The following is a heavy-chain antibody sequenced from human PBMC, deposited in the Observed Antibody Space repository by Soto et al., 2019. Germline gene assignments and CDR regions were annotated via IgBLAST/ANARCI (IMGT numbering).Heavy chain of an antibody. V-gene: IGHV1-18*01. CDR1: GYIFVNYG. D-gene: IGHD3-16*02. J-gene: IGHJ6*02. CDR3: AMVHNSVTPTPHDI. CDR2: ISPYSGNT. Sequence: QVQLVQSGDEVRKPGSSVKVSCKASGYIFVNYGIAWVRQAPGQGLEWMGWISPYSGNTHYASKVQGRLTMTTDTSTTPAYMHPRRLTSHDPSVYYSAMVHNSVTPTPHDIWGQGPTVTVSS.